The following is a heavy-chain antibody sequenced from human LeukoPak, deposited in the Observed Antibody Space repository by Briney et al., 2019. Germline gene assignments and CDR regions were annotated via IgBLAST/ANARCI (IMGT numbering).Heavy chain of an antibody. J-gene: IGHJ4*02. CDR3: VTRPPAGRYFDY. Sequence: GRSLRLSCSASGLTFTTYAMFWVRQAPGKGLEYVSAISPDGGVTYYADSVKGRFTISRDNSKDTLYLQMSSLRAEDTAVYYCVTRPPAGRYFDYWGQGTKVTVSS. D-gene: IGHD2-2*01. V-gene: IGHV3-64D*08. CDR2: ISPDGGVT. CDR1: GLTFTTYA.